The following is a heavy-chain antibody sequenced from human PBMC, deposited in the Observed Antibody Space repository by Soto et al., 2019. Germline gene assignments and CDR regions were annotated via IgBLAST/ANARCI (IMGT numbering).Heavy chain of an antibody. CDR1: GFTVSSKY. V-gene: IGHV3-66*01. J-gene: IGHJ4*02. D-gene: IGHD1-26*01. CDR2: IYMRGST. Sequence: EVQLVESGGGLVQPGESLRLSCAASGFTVSSKYMSWVRQAPGKGLEWVSIIYMRGSTFYADSVKGRFTISRDTSKNTLYLQMDHLTVQDTAMYYCARDSLPGTRTWADHWGQGTLDTVSS. CDR3: ARDSLPGTRTWADH.